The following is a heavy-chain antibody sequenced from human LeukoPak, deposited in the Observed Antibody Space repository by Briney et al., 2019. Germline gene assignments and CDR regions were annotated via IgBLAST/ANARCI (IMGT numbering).Heavy chain of an antibody. Sequence: GGSLRLSCAASGFTFSSYEMNWVRQAPGKGLEWVSCISSSGSTIYQVDSVKGRFTISRDNAKNSLYLQMNSLRAEDTAVYYCARDQSYNDMDVWGKGTTVTISS. CDR3: ARDQSYNDMDV. CDR1: GFTFSSYE. CDR2: ISSSGSTI. J-gene: IGHJ6*03. D-gene: IGHD3-10*01. V-gene: IGHV3-48*03.